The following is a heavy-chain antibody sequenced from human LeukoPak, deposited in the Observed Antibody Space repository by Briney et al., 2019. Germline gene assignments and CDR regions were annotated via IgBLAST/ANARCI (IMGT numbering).Heavy chain of an antibody. Sequence: ASVKVSCKASGYTFTGYYMHWVRQAPGQGLEWMGWINPNSGGTNYAQKLQGWVTMTRDTSISTAYMELSRLRSDDTAVYYCARGGIAVAGTVDYWGQGTLVTVSS. J-gene: IGHJ4*02. CDR3: ARGGIAVAGTVDY. V-gene: IGHV1-2*04. CDR2: INPNSGGT. CDR1: GYTFTGYY. D-gene: IGHD6-19*01.